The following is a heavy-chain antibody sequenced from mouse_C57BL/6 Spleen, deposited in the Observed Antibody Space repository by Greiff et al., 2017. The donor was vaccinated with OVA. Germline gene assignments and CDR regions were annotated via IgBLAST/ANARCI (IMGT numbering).Heavy chain of an antibody. CDR2: ISDGGSYT. CDR1: GFTFSSYA. D-gene: IGHD6-1*01. V-gene: IGHV5-4*01. CDR3: AREPPMSY. J-gene: IGHJ2*01. Sequence: EVKLMESGGGLVKPGGSLKLSCAASGFTFSSYAMSWVRQTPEKRLEWVATISDGGSYTYYPDNVKGRFTISRDNAKNNLYLQMSHLKSEDTAMYYCAREPPMSYWGQGTTLTVSS.